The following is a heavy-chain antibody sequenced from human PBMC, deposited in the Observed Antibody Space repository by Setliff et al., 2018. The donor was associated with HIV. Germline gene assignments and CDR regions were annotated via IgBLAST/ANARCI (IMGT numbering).Heavy chain of an antibody. Sequence: ASVKVSCKASRSTFNSHTINWVRQAPGQGLDWMGRIIPILGVANYAQRFQGKVTITADKSTSTAYMELTSLRFDDTAMYYCVRGVQSPPHYSYYYVDVWGEGTMVTVSS. CDR1: RSTFNSHT. D-gene: IGHD3-3*01. V-gene: IGHV1-69*02. CDR2: IIPILGVA. J-gene: IGHJ6*03. CDR3: VRGVQSPPHYSYYYVDV.